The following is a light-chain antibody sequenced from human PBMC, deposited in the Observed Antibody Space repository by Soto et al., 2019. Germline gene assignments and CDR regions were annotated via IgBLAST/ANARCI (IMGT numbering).Light chain of an antibody. CDR3: QQYDNLPLT. Sequence: DIQMTQSPSTLSGSVGDIVTITCQASQDINNYLNWYQQKPGKAPKLLIHDASNLETGVPSRFSGSGSGTDFSFTISRLQAEDIATYYCQQYDNLPLTFGGGTKVDIK. CDR1: QDINNY. V-gene: IGKV1-33*01. CDR2: DAS. J-gene: IGKJ4*01.